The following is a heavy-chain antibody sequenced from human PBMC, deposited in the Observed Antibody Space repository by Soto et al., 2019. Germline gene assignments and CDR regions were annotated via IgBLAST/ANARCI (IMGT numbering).Heavy chain of an antibody. CDR1: GYTFPSYD. CDR2: MNPNSGNT. J-gene: IGHJ5*02. D-gene: IGHD3-10*01. CDR3: AREQYGNSAWLDP. Sequence: ASVKVSCKAPGYTFPSYDINWVRQATGQGLEWMGWMNPNSGNTGYAQKFQGRVTMTRNTSISTAYMELSSLRSADSAVYYCAREQYGNSAWLDPWGQGTLVNVS. V-gene: IGHV1-8*01.